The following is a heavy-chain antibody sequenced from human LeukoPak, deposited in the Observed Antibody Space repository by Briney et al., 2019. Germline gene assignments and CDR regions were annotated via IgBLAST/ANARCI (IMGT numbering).Heavy chain of an antibody. CDR3: AREKTYSSGYYRVYYFDY. CDR1: GGTFSSYA. CDR2: IIPIFGTA. V-gene: IGHV1-69*13. D-gene: IGHD3-22*01. J-gene: IGHJ4*02. Sequence: ASVKVSCKASGGTFSSYAISWVRQAPGQGLEWMGGIIPIFGTAIYAQRFQGRVTITAGESTSTAYMELSSLRSEDTAVYYCAREKTYSSGYYRVYYFDYWGQGTLVTVSS.